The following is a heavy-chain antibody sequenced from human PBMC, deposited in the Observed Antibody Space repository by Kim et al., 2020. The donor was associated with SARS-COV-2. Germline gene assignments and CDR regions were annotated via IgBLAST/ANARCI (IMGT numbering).Heavy chain of an antibody. V-gene: IGHV3-33*08. J-gene: IGHJ6*02. CDR3: ARVKGKEQWGYYGMDV. Sequence: GGSLRLSCAAFGFTFSSYGMHWFRQAPGKGLEWVAVIWYDGSNKYYADFVKGRFTISRDNSKNTLYLQMNSLRAEDTAVYYCARVKGKEQWGYYGMDVWGQGTTVTVSS. D-gene: IGHD6-19*01. CDR2: IWYDGSNK. CDR1: GFTFSSYG.